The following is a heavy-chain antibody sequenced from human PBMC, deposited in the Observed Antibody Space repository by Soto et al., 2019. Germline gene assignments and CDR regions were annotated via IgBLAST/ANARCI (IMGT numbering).Heavy chain of an antibody. V-gene: IGHV3-33*01. CDR2: IWYSGTYK. CDR3: ARDPESSFDY. CDR1: GFALSSYG. J-gene: IGHJ4*02. Sequence: QVQLVESGGGVVQPGRSLRLSCAASGFALSSYGMHWVRQAPGKGLEWVAVIWYSGTYKYYADSVKGRFTISRDISKNTLYLQMNNLRAEDSAVYYCARDPESSFDYWGQGTLVTVSS. D-gene: IGHD6-6*01.